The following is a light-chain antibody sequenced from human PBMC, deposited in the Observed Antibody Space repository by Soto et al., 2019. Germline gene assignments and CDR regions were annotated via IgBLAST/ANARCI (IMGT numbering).Light chain of an antibody. CDR2: KAS. Sequence: DIQMTQFPSTLSASVGDRVTITCRASQSISSWLAWYQEKPGKAPKLLIYKASSLQTGVPSRFSGSGSGTDFTLTISSLQPEDFATYYCQQSYSTPRTFGQGTKVDIK. J-gene: IGKJ1*01. CDR3: QQSYSTPRT. V-gene: IGKV1-5*03. CDR1: QSISSW.